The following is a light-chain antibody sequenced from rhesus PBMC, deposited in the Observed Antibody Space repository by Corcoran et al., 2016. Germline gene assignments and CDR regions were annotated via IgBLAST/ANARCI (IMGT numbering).Light chain of an antibody. CDR1: EIVDNY. CDR2: KAS. Sequence: DIQMTQSPSSLSASVGDRVTISCRTSEIVDNYLHWYQQKPGKAPRLLIYKASTLQSGVPSRFSGCGSGRDFTLSISRVQPEDFATYYCQHSYGIPLTFGGGTKVDLK. V-gene: IGKV1-74*01. CDR3: QHSYGIPLT. J-gene: IGKJ4*01.